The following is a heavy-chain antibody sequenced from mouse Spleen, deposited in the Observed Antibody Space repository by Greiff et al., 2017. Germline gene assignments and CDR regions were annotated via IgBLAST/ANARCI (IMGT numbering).Heavy chain of an antibody. CDR3: ARGGSNYDAWFAY. D-gene: IGHD2-5*01. V-gene: IGHV1-52*01. Sequence: QVQLKQPGAELVRPGSSVKLSCKASGYTFTSYWMHWVKQRPIQGLEWIGNIDPSDSETHYNQKFKDKATLTVDKSSSTAYMQLSSLTSEDSAVYYCARGGSNYDAWFAYWGQGTLATVSA. J-gene: IGHJ3*01. CDR1: GYTFTSYW. CDR2: IDPSDSET.